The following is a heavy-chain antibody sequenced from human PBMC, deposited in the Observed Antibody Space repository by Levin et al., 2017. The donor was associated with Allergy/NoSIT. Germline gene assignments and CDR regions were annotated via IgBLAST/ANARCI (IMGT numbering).Heavy chain of an antibody. CDR1: GDSISSYY. CDR3: AREYGGDWYFDL. CDR2: IHYDGKN. V-gene: IGHV4-59*01. Sequence: MSSETLSLTCTVSGDSISSYYWSWIRQPPGRGLEWIGYIHYDGKNNYNPSLKSRVTISLDTSKNEFSLKLRSVTAADTALYYCAREYGGDWYFDLWGRGTLVTVSS. D-gene: IGHD2-21*01. J-gene: IGHJ2*01.